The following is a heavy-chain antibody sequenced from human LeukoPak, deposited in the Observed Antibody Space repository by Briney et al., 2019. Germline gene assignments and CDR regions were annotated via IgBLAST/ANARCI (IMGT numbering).Heavy chain of an antibody. D-gene: IGHD3-16*01. CDR1: GFTFSSYG. CDR2: IWYDGSNK. Sequence: PGRSLRLSCAASGFTFSSYGMHWVRQAPGKGLEWVAVIWYDGSNKYYADSVKGRFTISRDNSKNTLYLQMNSLRAEDTAVYYCARGPYDYVWKMDVWGQGTTVTVSS. V-gene: IGHV3-33*01. J-gene: IGHJ6*02. CDR3: ARGPYDYVWKMDV.